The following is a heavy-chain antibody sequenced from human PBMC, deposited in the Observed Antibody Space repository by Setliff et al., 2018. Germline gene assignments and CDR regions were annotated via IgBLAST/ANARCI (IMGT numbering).Heavy chain of an antibody. CDR1: GGTFSSYG. D-gene: IGHD5-18*01. CDR3: AREGVDTRSSTDYRYYMGV. J-gene: IGHJ6*03. CDR2: TIPSFGST. Sequence: ASGKVSCKASGGTFSSYGISWVRQAPGQGLEWMGGTIPSFGSTNYAQKFQGRVTIITDESTSTAYMELSSLRTEGSAVYYCAREGVDTRSSTDYRYYMGVWGKGTTVTVSS. V-gene: IGHV1-69*05.